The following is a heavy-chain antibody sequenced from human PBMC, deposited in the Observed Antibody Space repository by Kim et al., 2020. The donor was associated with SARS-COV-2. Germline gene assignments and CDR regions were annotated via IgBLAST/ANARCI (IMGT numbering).Heavy chain of an antibody. J-gene: IGHJ4*02. V-gene: IGHV4-59*01. CDR3: ARVGSSGYYHDHDY. D-gene: IGHD3-22*01. Sequence: SETLSLTCTVSGGSISSYYWSWIRQPPGKGLEWIGYIYYSGSTNYNPSLKSRVTISVDTSKNQFSLKLSSVTAADTAVYYCARVGSSGYYHDHDYWGQGTLVTVSS. CDR1: GGSISSYY. CDR2: IYYSGST.